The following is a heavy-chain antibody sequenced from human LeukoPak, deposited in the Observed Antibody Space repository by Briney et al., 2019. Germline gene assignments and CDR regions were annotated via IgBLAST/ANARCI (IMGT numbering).Heavy chain of an antibody. Sequence: GGSLRLSCAASGFTFSSYWMHWVRQAPGKGLVWVSRINTDGSSTSYADSVKGRFTISRDNAKNALYLQMNSLRAEDTAVYYCAREPVLYCSSTSCFNWFDPWGQGTLVTVSS. CDR3: AREPVLYCSSTSCFNWFDP. CDR1: GFTFSSYW. V-gene: IGHV3-74*01. J-gene: IGHJ5*02. CDR2: INTDGSST. D-gene: IGHD2-2*01.